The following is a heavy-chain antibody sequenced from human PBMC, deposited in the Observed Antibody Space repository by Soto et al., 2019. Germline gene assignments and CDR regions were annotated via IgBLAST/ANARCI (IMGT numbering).Heavy chain of an antibody. CDR2: IYYSGST. V-gene: IGHV4-30-4*01. Sequence: SETLSLTCTVSGGSISSGDYYWSWIRQPPGKGLEWIGYIYYSGSTYYNPSLKRRVTISVDTSKNQFSLKLSSVTAADTAVYYCARVVTMIVVDSFDIWGQGTMVTVSS. D-gene: IGHD3-22*01. CDR3: ARVVTMIVVDSFDI. J-gene: IGHJ3*02. CDR1: GGSISSGDYY.